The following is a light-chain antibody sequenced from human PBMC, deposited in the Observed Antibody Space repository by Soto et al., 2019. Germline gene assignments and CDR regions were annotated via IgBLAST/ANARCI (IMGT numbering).Light chain of an antibody. CDR2: DAS. J-gene: IGKJ5*01. CDR1: QSVSSY. V-gene: IGKV3-11*01. Sequence: EIVFTQSPATLSLSPGERATLFCRASQSVSSYLAWYQQTPGQAPRLLIYDASNRATGIPARFSGSGSGTDLTLTISSLEPEDFAVYYCQQRSNWPITFGQGTRLEIK. CDR3: QQRSNWPIT.